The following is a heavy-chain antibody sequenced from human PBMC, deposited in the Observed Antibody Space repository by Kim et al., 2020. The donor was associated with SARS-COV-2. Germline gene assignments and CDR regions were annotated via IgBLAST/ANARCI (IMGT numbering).Heavy chain of an antibody. D-gene: IGHD3-3*01. J-gene: IGHJ3*02. CDR3: ANNDFWSGLAAFDI. CDR2: ISYDGSNK. Sequence: GGSLRLSCAASGFTFSSYGMHWVRQAPGKGLEWVAVISYDGSNKYYADSVKGRFTISRDNSKNTLYLQMNSLRAEDTAVYYCANNDFWSGLAAFDIWGQGTMVTVSS. V-gene: IGHV3-30*18. CDR1: GFTFSSYG.